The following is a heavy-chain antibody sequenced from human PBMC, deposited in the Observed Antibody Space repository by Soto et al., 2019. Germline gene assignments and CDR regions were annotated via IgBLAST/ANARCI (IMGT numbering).Heavy chain of an antibody. D-gene: IGHD5-18*01. CDR3: ARGLLDSYGFYYFDY. J-gene: IGHJ4*02. Sequence: ASVKVSCRASGGTFSSYAISWVRLAPGQGLEWMGGIIPIFGTANYAQKFQGRVTITADESTSTAYMELSSLRSEDTAVYYCARGLLDSYGFYYFDYWGQGTLVTVSS. V-gene: IGHV1-69*13. CDR2: IIPIFGTA. CDR1: GGTFSSYA.